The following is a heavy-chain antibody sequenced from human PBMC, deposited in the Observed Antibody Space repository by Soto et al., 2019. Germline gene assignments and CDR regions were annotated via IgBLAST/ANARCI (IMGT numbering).Heavy chain of an antibody. CDR3: AKVRSATIRSTRCGY. D-gene: IGHD2-2*01. J-gene: IGHJ4*02. V-gene: IGHV3-23*01. Sequence: GGSLRLSCGASGFTFYTYAMSWVRQAPGKGLEWVSTISGSGSSTSYADSVKGRFTISRDNSKSTLYLQMNNLRAEDTAVYYCAKVRSATIRSTRCGYWGPGTLVNVSS. CDR1: GFTFYTYA. CDR2: ISGSGSST.